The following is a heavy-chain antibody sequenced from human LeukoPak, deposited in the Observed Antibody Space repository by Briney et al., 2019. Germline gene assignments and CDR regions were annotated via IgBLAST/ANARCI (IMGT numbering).Heavy chain of an antibody. Sequence: SETLSLTCTVSGGSISSYYWSWIRQPPGKGLEWIGYIHYSGSTSYNPSLKSRVTISVDTSKNQFSLKLSSVTAADTAVYYCARSYGSGNYFDYWGQGTLVTVSS. CDR1: GGSISSYY. V-gene: IGHV4-59*08. CDR2: IHYSGST. D-gene: IGHD3-10*01. J-gene: IGHJ4*02. CDR3: ARSYGSGNYFDY.